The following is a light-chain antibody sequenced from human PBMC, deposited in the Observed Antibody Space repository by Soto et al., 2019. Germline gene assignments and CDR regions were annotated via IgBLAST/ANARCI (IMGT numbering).Light chain of an antibody. J-gene: IGLJ1*01. CDR1: TGAVTNGHY. Sequence: QAVVTQEPSLTVSPGGTVRLTWCSITGAVTNGHYPYWFQQKPGQAPRTLIYDTTNRHSWTPARFSGSLLGGKAALTLSGAQPEDEAEYYCLLSYNGPYVFGTGTKVTVL. CDR3: LLSYNGPYV. CDR2: DTT. V-gene: IGLV7-46*01.